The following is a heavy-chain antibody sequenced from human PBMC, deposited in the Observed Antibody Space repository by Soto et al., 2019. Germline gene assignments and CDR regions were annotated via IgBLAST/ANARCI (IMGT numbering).Heavy chain of an antibody. V-gene: IGHV3-53*01. CDR2: IYSGGVT. Sequence: GGSLRLSCAASGFTVKNYQMNWVRQAPGKGLEWVSVIYSGGVTYYPDSVKGRFTIIRDTSRNSVYLQMNSLRADDTAIYYCARDSSTTGYYGLDVWVQGTTVTVS. J-gene: IGHJ6*02. CDR1: GFTVKNYQ. CDR3: ARDSSTTGYYGLDV.